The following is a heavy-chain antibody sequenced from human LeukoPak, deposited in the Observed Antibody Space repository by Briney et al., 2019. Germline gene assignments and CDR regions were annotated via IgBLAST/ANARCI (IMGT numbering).Heavy chain of an antibody. D-gene: IGHD1-26*01. CDR1: GFTFSSYA. CDR2: ISGSGGST. J-gene: IGHJ5*02. CDR3: AKADFKGPLSGSSPFGP. V-gene: IGHV3-23*01. Sequence: GGSLRLSCAASGFTFSSYAMSWVRQAPGKGLEWVSAISGSGGSTYHADSVKGRFTISRDNSKNTLYLQMNSLRAEDTAVHYCAKADFKGPLSGSSPFGPWGQGTLVTVSS.